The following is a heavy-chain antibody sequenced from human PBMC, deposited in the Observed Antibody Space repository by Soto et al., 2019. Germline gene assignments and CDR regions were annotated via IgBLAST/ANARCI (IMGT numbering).Heavy chain of an antibody. CDR2: ILYTGYT. CDR3: ARERGEWFVDLLPHGWFVP. J-gene: IGHJ5*02. V-gene: IGHV4-59*01. Sequence: PSETLSLTCTVPGGSISDYYWSWIRQPPGKGLEWIGYILYTGYTNYNPSLKSRITISIDTSRNQFSLRLSSVTAADTAVYYCARERGEWFVDLLPHGWFVPWSQGTLVTVSS. D-gene: IGHD3-10*01. CDR1: GGSISDYY.